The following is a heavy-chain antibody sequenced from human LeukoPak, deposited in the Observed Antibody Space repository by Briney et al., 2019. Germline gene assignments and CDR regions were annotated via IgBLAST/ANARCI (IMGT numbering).Heavy chain of an antibody. CDR3: ARHAPGSGWFPYYFDY. V-gene: IGHV4-59*08. CDR1: GDSISSYY. D-gene: IGHD6-19*01. J-gene: IGHJ4*02. Sequence: SETLSLTCTVSGDSISSYYWSWIRQPPGKGLEWIGYIYYSGSTNYNPSLKSRVTISVDTSKNQFSLKVSSVTAADTAVYYCARHAPGSGWFPYYFDYWGQGTPVTVSS. CDR2: IYYSGST.